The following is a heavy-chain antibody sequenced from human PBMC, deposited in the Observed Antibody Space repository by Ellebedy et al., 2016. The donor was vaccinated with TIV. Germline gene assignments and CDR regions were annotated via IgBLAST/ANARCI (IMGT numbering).Heavy chain of an antibody. CDR1: ADLIRSSSYY. CDR2: VYYGGGT. CDR3: ARPDSSGYGFDI. Sequence: SETLSLXXSVSADLIRSSSYYWGWIRQPPGKGLEWVGSVYYGGGTYYNPSLQSRVAMSVDTTNNQFSLRLSFVTAADTAVYYCARPDSSGYGFDIWGQGTMVTVSP. V-gene: IGHV4-39*01. D-gene: IGHD3-22*01. J-gene: IGHJ3*02.